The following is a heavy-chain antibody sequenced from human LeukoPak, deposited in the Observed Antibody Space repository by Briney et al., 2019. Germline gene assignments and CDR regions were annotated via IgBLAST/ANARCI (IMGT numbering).Heavy chain of an antibody. CDR2: IEQDGSEK. Sequence: GGSLRLSCAASGFTFSSHWMSWVRQAPGKGLEWVANIEQDGSEKYYLDSVKGRFTISRDNARTSLYLQMNSLRAEDTAVYYCARWGYTYGSYYFDSWGQGTLVTVSS. CDR3: ARWGYTYGSYYFDS. D-gene: IGHD5-18*01. CDR1: GFTFSSHW. V-gene: IGHV3-7*01. J-gene: IGHJ4*02.